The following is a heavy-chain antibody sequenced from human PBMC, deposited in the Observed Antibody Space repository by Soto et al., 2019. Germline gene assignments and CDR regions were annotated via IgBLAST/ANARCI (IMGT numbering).Heavy chain of an antibody. CDR2: INASGGST. CDR1: GYTFTSYY. J-gene: IGHJ4*02. CDR3: ARVGGYCSGGSCYHGFDS. Sequence: QVQLVQSGAEVKKPGASVKVSCKASGYTFTSYYMHWVRQAPGQGLEWMGIINASGGSTSYAQKFPGRVTMTRDTSKSTVYMELSSLRSEDTAVYYCARVGGYCSGGSCYHGFDSWGPGTLVTVSS. D-gene: IGHD2-15*01. V-gene: IGHV1-46*03.